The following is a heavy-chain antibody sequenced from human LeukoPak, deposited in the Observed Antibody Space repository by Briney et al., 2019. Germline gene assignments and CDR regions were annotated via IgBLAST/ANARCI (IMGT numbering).Heavy chain of an antibody. D-gene: IGHD5-18*01. J-gene: IGHJ3*02. Sequence: GASVKVSCKASGYTFTGYYMHWVRQAPGQGLEWMGWINPNSGGTNYAQKLQGRVTMTTDTSTSTAYMELRSLRPDDTAVYYCATGVDTAMDPFDIWGQGTMVTVSS. CDR2: INPNSGGT. V-gene: IGHV1-2*02. CDR1: GYTFTGYY. CDR3: ATGVDTAMDPFDI.